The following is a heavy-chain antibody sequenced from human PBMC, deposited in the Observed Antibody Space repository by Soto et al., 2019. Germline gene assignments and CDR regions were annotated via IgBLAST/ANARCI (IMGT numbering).Heavy chain of an antibody. CDR3: ARQGFYYQSLDP. CDR2: MHYFGNT. CDR1: GGSISSYY. Sequence: LSLTCTVSGGSISSYYYAWFRQPPGKGLEWIGHMHYFGNTDYNPSLRSRITLSVDTSKNQFSLKLSSVTAADTALYYCARQGFYYQSLDPWGHGTLVTVSS. D-gene: IGHD2-2*01. J-gene: IGHJ5*02. V-gene: IGHV4-59*08.